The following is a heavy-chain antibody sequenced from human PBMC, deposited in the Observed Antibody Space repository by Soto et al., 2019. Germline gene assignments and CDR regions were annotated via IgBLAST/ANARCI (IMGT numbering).Heavy chain of an antibody. CDR1: GGSITSSGSA. D-gene: IGHD2-2*01. J-gene: IGHJ5*02. CDR2: IDYSGNI. Sequence: SETLSLTCNASGGSITSSGSAWGWIRQSPGKGLEWIGTIDYSGNIYYIPSLKSRITISVDTSKNQFSLKLSSVTAADTAVYYCARQGGIVVVPAATNWFDPWGRGTLVTVSS. CDR3: ARQGGIVVVPAATNWFDP. V-gene: IGHV4-39*01.